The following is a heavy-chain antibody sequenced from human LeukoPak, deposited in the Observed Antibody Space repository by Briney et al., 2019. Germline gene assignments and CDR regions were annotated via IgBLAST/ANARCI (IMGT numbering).Heavy chain of an antibody. CDR3: ARRAAVAGSEYFQH. V-gene: IGHV4-39*07. Sequence: PSETLSLTCTVSGGSISSSSYYWGWIRQPPGKGLEWIGSIYYSGSTYYNPSLKSRVTISVDKSKNQFSLKLSSVTAADTAVYYCARRAAVAGSEYFQHWGQGTLVTVSS. CDR2: IYYSGST. CDR1: GGSISSSSYY. D-gene: IGHD6-19*01. J-gene: IGHJ1*01.